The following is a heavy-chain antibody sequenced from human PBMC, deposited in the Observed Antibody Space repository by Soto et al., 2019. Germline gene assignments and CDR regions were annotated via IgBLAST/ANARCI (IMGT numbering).Heavy chain of an antibody. Sequence: EVQLLESGGGLVQPGASLRLSCTASGFTFSSHAMTWVRQAPGKGLEWVSGLSDSGGSTYYADSVKGRFTISRDNSMNTLYLQMNTLRAEDTAVYYCAKVSSSWYSGFFDLWGQGTLVTVSS. V-gene: IGHV3-23*01. CDR3: AKVSSSWYSGFFDL. CDR1: GFTFSSHA. J-gene: IGHJ4*02. CDR2: LSDSGGST. D-gene: IGHD6-13*01.